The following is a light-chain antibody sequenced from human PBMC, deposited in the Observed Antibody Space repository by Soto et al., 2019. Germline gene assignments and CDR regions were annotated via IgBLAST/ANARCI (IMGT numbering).Light chain of an antibody. Sequence: QSALTQPASVSGSPGQSITISCTGTSSDVGGYNYVSWYQQHPGKAPKLMIYDVSNRPSGVSNRFSGSKSGNTSSLTISGLQAEDEVDYYCSSYTSSSPHVVFGGVTKLTVL. CDR1: SSDVGGYNY. V-gene: IGLV2-14*01. CDR2: DVS. J-gene: IGLJ2*01. CDR3: SSYTSSSPHVV.